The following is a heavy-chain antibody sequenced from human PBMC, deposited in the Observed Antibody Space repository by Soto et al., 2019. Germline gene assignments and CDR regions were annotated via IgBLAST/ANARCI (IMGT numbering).Heavy chain of an antibody. CDR1: GFTFSSYG. V-gene: IGHV3-33*01. CDR2: IWYDGSNK. Sequence: VQLVESGGGVVQPGRSLRLSCAASGFTFSSYGMHWVRQAPGKGLEWVAVIWYDGSNKYYADSVKGRFTISRDNSKNTLYLQMNSLRAEDTAVYYCARDRFDVDTAMVTYHYWGQGTLVTVSS. D-gene: IGHD5-18*01. CDR3: ARDRFDVDTAMVTYHY. J-gene: IGHJ4*02.